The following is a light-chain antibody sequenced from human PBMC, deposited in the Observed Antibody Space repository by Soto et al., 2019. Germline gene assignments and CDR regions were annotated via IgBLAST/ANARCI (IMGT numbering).Light chain of an antibody. CDR2: KAS. Sequence: DIKMTHSPSTLSVSVGDGVTITCRASQTISSWLAWYQQKPGKAPKLLIYKASTLKSGVPSRFSGSGSGTEFTLTISSLQPDDFATYYCQHYNSYSEALGQGTKVDIK. V-gene: IGKV1-5*03. CDR3: QHYNSYSEA. CDR1: QTISSW. J-gene: IGKJ1*01.